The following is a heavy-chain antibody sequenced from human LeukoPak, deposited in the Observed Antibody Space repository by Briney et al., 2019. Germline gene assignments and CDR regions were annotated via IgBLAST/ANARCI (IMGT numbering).Heavy chain of an antibody. V-gene: IGHV1-69*13. CDR3: ASRYCGGDCSAYYYMDV. Sequence: SVKVSCKASGGTFSSYAISWVRQAPGQGLEWMGGIIPIFGTANYAQKFQGRVTITADESTSTAYMELSSLRSEDTAVYYCASRYCGGDCSAYYYMDVWGKGTTVTISS. D-gene: IGHD2-21*02. CDR1: GGTFSSYA. CDR2: IIPIFGTA. J-gene: IGHJ6*03.